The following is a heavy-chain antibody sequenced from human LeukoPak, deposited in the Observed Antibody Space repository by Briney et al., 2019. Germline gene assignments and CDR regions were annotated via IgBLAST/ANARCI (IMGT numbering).Heavy chain of an antibody. V-gene: IGHV4-59*01. D-gene: IGHD3/OR15-3a*01. J-gene: IGHJ4*02. CDR1: GGSISSYY. Sequence: SETLSLTCTVSGGSISSYYWSWIRQPPGKGLEWMGYIYYSGSTNYNPSLKSRVTISVDTSKNQFSLKLSSVTAADTAVYYCARFGRELDYWGQGTLVTVSS. CDR3: ARFGRELDY. CDR2: IYYSGST.